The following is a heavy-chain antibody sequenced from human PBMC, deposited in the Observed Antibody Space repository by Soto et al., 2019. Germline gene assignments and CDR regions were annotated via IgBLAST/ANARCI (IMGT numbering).Heavy chain of an antibody. CDR2: ISYDGSNT. CDR3: AKEGGLSGSYYISSSYYFDY. J-gene: IGHJ4*02. V-gene: IGHV3-30*18. CDR1: GFTFSSYG. Sequence: QVQLVESGGGLVQPGRSLRLSCAASGFTFSSYGMHWVRQAPGKGLGWVAIISYDGSNTYYADSVKGRFTISRDNSKNTLYLQMNSLRAEDTSVYYCAKEGGLSGSYYISSSYYFDYWGQGTLVTVSS. D-gene: IGHD1-26*01.